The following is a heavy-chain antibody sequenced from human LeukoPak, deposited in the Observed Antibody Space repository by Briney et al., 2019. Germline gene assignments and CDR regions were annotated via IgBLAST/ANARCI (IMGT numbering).Heavy chain of an antibody. V-gene: IGHV4-61*02. CDR3: ARAGDYFYYYYMDV. CDR2: IYTSGST. Sequence: SQTLSLTCTVSGGSISSGSYYWSWIRQPAGKGLEWIGRIYTSGSTNYNPSLKSRVTISVDASKNQFSLKLSSVTAADTAVYYCARAGDYFYYYYMDVWGKGTTVTVSS. D-gene: IGHD4-17*01. CDR1: GGSISSGSYY. J-gene: IGHJ6*03.